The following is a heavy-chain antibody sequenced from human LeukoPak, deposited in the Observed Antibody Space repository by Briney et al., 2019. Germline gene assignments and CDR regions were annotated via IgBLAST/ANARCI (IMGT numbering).Heavy chain of an antibody. CDR2: IYHSGST. CDR3: ARGIAVAGPRWFDP. CDR1: GGSISSGGYS. Sequence: SQTLSLTCAGSGGSISSGGYSWRWIRQPPGKGLEWIGYIYHSGSTYYNPSLKSRVTISVDRSKNQFSLKLSSVTAADTAVYYCARGIAVAGPRWFDPWGQGTLVTVSS. D-gene: IGHD6-19*01. J-gene: IGHJ5*02. V-gene: IGHV4-30-2*01.